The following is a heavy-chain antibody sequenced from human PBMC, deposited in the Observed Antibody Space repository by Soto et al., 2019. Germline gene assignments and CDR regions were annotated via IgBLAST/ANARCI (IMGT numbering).Heavy chain of an antibody. CDR1: GYTFTSYG. Sequence: QVQLVQSGAEVKKPGASVKVSCKASGYTFTSYGISWVRQAPGQGLEWMGWISDYNGNTNYEQKIQGRVTMTTDTSTRTDYMELRILRSDDTAVYYCARESSSSHHNYWGQGTLVTVSS. D-gene: IGHD6-13*01. CDR2: ISDYNGNT. V-gene: IGHV1-18*01. J-gene: IGHJ4*02. CDR3: ARESSSSHHNY.